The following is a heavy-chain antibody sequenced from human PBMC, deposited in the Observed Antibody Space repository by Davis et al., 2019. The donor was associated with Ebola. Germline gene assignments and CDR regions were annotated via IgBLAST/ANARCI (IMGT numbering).Heavy chain of an antibody. V-gene: IGHV3-7*01. CDR3: ARDGKYDFWSGYYKHGMDV. D-gene: IGHD3-3*01. CDR1: GFTFSSYW. Sequence: GESLKISCAASGFTFSSYWMSWVRQAPGKGLEWVANIKQDGSEKYYVDSVKGRFTISRDNAKNSLYLQMNSLRAEDTAVYYCARDGKYDFWSGYYKHGMDVWGQGTTVTVSS. CDR2: IKQDGSEK. J-gene: IGHJ6*02.